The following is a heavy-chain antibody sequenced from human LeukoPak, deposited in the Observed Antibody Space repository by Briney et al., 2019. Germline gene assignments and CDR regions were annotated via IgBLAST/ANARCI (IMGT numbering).Heavy chain of an antibody. CDR3: ARLPMAVTPHVDY. D-gene: IGHD2-21*02. Sequence: SETLSLTCTVSGASITTHYWNWIRQPPGKGLEWIGFMYYSGTTNYNPSLKSRVTISLGMSKNQFSLKLSSVTAADTAVYYCARLPMAVTPHVDYWGQGTLVTVSS. CDR1: GASITTHY. V-gene: IGHV4-59*11. J-gene: IGHJ4*02. CDR2: MYYSGTT.